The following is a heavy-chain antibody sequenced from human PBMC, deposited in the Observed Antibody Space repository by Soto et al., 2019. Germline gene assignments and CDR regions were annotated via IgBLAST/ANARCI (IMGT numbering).Heavy chain of an antibody. D-gene: IGHD2-21*01. CDR1: GFALGGYW. Sequence: PGGSLRLSCAASGFALGGYWMHWVRQAPGKGLVWVSRINGDGSSTTYADSVEGRFTVSRDNARNTLYLHMKGLRVEDTAVYHCARGHFNVAPWGPGTLVTVSS. CDR2: INGDGSST. J-gene: IGHJ5*02. CDR3: ARGHFNVAP. V-gene: IGHV3-74*03.